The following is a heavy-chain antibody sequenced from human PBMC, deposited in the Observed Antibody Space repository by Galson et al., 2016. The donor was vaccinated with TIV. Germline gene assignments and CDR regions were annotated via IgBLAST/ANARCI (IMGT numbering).Heavy chain of an antibody. D-gene: IGHD6-13*01. CDR3: ARDAPYSSSWSIDY. Sequence: SVKVSCKASGYTFTNYGISWVRQAPGKGLEWMGWISGYDTNTEYVQKHQDRVTMTKDTYTSTAYMELRSLRYDDTAVYYCARDAPYSSSWSIDYWGQESLVTVSS. J-gene: IGHJ4*02. CDR2: ISGYDTNT. CDR1: GYTFTNYG. V-gene: IGHV1-18*04.